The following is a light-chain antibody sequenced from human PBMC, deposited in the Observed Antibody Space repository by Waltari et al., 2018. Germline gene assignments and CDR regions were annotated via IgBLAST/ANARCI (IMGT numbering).Light chain of an antibody. Sequence: ELVLTQSPGTLSLSPGEGATLCCRASQSLSIYLAWYQQKPGRAPRLLIYRASSRATGVPDRFSGSGSGTDFSLTISRLEPEDFAVYYCQHYVSLPVTFGQGTKVEIK. CDR2: RAS. CDR3: QHYVSLPVT. V-gene: IGKV3-20*01. J-gene: IGKJ1*01. CDR1: QSLSIY.